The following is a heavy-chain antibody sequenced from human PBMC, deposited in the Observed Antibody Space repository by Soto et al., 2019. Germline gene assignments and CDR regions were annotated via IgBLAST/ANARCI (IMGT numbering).Heavy chain of an antibody. CDR1: GGSISSYY. Sequence: PSETLSLTCTVSGGSISSYYWSWIRQPPGKGLEWIGYIYYSGSTMTKDTSKNEVVLTMTNMEIVDTATYFCAHRRSVASRCWFDPWGQGTQVTVSS. CDR3: FDP. J-gene: IGHJ5*02. V-gene: IGHV4-59*01. D-gene: IGHD6-6*01. CDR2: IYYSGST.